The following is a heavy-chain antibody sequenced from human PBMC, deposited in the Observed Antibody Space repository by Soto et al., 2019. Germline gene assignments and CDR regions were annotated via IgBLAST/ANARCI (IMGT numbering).Heavy chain of an antibody. J-gene: IGHJ5*02. V-gene: IGHV4-61*08. CDR3: ARESYDSSGSYSRWFDP. Sequence: SETLSLTCTVSSDSITSSGFYWSWIRQSPGKGLEWIGNIYYSGSTNYNPSLKSRVTISVDTSKNQFSLKLSSVTAADTAVYYCARESYDSSGSYSRWFDPWGQGTLVTVSS. D-gene: IGHD3-22*01. CDR2: IYYSGST. CDR1: SDSITSSGFY.